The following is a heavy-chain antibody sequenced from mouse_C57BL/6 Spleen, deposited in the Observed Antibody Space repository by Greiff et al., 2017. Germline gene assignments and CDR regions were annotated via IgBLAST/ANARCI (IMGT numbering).Heavy chain of an antibody. J-gene: IGHJ3*01. CDR1: GYAFSSSW. Sequence: QVQLQQSGPELVKPGASVKISCKASGYAFSSSWMNWVKQRPGKGLEWIGRIYPGDGDTNYNGKFKGKATLTADKSSSTAYMQLSSLTSEDSAVYFCARGWVTTVVAKGFAYWGQGTLVTVSA. CDR3: ARGWVTTVVAKGFAY. D-gene: IGHD1-1*01. CDR2: IYPGDGDT. V-gene: IGHV1-82*01.